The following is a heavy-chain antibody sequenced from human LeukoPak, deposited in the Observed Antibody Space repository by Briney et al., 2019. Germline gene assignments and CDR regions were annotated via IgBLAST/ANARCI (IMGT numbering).Heavy chain of an antibody. CDR2: ISSSGSTI. CDR3: LGLDNHMDV. V-gene: IGHV3-48*03. Sequence: GGSLRLSCAASGFTFSSYEMNWVRQAPGKGLEWISYISSSGSTIYYADSVKGRFTISRDNAKNSLYLQMNSLRAEDTAVYYCLGLDNHMDVWGIGTTVTISS. J-gene: IGHJ6*03. D-gene: IGHD6-19*01. CDR1: GFTFSSYE.